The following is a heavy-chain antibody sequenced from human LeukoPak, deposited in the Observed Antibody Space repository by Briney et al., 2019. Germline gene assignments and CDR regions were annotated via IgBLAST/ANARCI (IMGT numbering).Heavy chain of an antibody. CDR2: FIPILGTA. J-gene: IGHJ4*02. CDR1: GATFSDYA. D-gene: IGHD3-3*01. V-gene: IGHV1-69*10. CDR3: ARGRSTRTYYDFWSGYYTDYFDY. Sequence: VASVKVSCKASGATFSDYALNWVRQAPGQGLEWMGVFIPILGTANSTQKFQGRVTITADISTNTVYMELSSLRSEDAAVYYCARGRSTRTYYDFWSGYYTDYFDYWGQGTLVTVSS.